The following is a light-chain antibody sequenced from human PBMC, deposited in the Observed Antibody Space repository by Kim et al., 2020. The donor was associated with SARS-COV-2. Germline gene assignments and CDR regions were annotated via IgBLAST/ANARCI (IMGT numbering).Light chain of an antibody. J-gene: IGKJ4*01. CDR3: QQYDYRLS. CDR2: DVS. Sequence: DMQMTQSPSSLSASVGDRVTITCRASRDISKYLNWYQQKPGKAPKLLINDVSTLKTGVPSRFSGSGSGTDFTFTISSLQPDDVATYYCQQYDYRLSFGGGTKVDIK. V-gene: IGKV1-33*01. CDR1: RDISKY.